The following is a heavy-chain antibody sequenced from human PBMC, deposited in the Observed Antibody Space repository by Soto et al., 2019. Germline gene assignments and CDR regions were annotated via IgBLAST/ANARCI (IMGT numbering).Heavy chain of an antibody. V-gene: IGHV3-48*01. J-gene: IGHJ4*02. CDR3: ARDDGHFDY. CDR1: GFTFNSYS. CDR2: ISSSSSTI. Sequence: SLRLSCAASGFTFNSYSMNWVRQAPGKGLEWVSYISSSSSTIYYADSVKGRFIISRDNSKNTLYLQMNSLRAEDTAVYYCARDDGHFDYWGQGTLVTVSS.